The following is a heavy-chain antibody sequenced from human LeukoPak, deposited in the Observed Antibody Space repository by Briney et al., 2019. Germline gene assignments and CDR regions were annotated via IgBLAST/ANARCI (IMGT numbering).Heavy chain of an antibody. J-gene: IGHJ6*02. D-gene: IGHD3-10*01. V-gene: IGHV1-18*01. Sequence: ASMKVSCKASGYTFISYGINWVRQAPGQGLEWMGWISGFNGNTNYAQKLQGRVTMTTDTSTSTAYMERWSLRSDDTAVYYCAREVGGAGSYFFPYYAMDVWGQGTTVTVSS. CDR3: AREVGGAGSYFFPYYAMDV. CDR2: ISGFNGNT. CDR1: GYTFISYG.